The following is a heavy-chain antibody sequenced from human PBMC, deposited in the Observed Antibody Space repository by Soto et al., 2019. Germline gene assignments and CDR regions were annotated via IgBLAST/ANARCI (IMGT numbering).Heavy chain of an antibody. V-gene: IGHV4-4*02. J-gene: IGHJ5*02. CDR1: GDSITGNNW. CDR2: TSQDGYT. CDR3: ARRAPYCGDGTCYSWFDP. Sequence: QVQLQESGPGLVRPSGTLSLTCTVSGDSITGNNWWQWVRQTPGKDLEWIGETSQDGYTNYKSSLRSRVTISVDKSKNQFSLTLNSVTAADTAVYYCARRAPYCGDGTCYSWFDPWGQGTVVTVSS. D-gene: IGHD2-15*01.